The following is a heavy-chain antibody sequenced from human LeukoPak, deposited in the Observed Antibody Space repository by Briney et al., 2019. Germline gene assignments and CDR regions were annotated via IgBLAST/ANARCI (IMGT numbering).Heavy chain of an antibody. CDR2: IDLADSDT. J-gene: IGHJ3*02. CDR3: ARRVLSDAFDI. Sequence: GESLKISCRSSGYSFTTYWIGWVRQMPGKGLEWMGIIDLADSDTRYGPSFQGQVTISADKSISTAYLQWSSWKSSDTAIYFCARRVLSDAFDIWGQGTMVTVSS. D-gene: IGHD3-16*01. V-gene: IGHV5-51*01. CDR1: GYSFTTYW.